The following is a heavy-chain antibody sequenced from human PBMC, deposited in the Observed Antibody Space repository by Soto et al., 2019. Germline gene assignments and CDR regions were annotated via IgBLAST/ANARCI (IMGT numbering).Heavy chain of an antibody. CDR3: AKTDSSPYYYKALDY. Sequence: CLRLSCVASGFTFSSYAMSWVRQAPGKGLEWVSAISGSGGSTYYADSVKGRFTISRDNSKNTLYLQMNSLRAEDTAVYYCAKTDSSPYYYKALDYWGQGNLVTVSS. CDR1: GFTFSSYA. D-gene: IGHD3-22*01. CDR2: ISGSGGST. V-gene: IGHV3-23*01. J-gene: IGHJ4*02.